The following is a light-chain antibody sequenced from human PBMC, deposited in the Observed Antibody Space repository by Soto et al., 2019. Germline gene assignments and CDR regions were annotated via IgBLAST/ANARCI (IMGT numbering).Light chain of an antibody. CDR1: SSDIGTYKY. CDR2: EVN. Sequence: QSALTQPPSASGSPGQSVTISCTGTSSDIGTYKYVSWYQQHPGQAPKVIIYEVNKRPSGVPDRFSGSKSGNTASLTVSGLHDEDEADYYCISYGGSTNVVFGGGTKLTVL. CDR3: ISYGGSTNVV. J-gene: IGLJ2*01. V-gene: IGLV2-8*01.